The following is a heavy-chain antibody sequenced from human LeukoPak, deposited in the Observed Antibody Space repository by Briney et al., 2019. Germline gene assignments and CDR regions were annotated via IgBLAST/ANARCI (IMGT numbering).Heavy chain of an antibody. D-gene: IGHD5-12*01. V-gene: IGHV3-30-3*01. CDR3: AKVKIQVATIGAFDY. CDR2: ISYDGSNK. J-gene: IGHJ4*02. CDR1: GFTFSRYA. Sequence: GGSLRLSCAASGFTFSRYAMEWVSQAPGNGREWVAVISYDGSNKYYVDSVKGRFTISRDNSNNTLYLQMNSLRAEDTAVYYCAKVKIQVATIGAFDYWGQGTLVTVSS.